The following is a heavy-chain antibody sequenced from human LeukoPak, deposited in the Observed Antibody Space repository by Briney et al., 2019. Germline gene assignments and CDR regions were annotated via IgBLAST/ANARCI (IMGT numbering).Heavy chain of an antibody. CDR1: GYSISSGYY. J-gene: IGHJ3*02. V-gene: IGHV4-38-2*01. CDR2: IYHSGNT. D-gene: IGHD6-6*01. CDR3: ARARGLNALDI. Sequence: SETLSLTCAVSGYSISSGYYWGWIRQPPGKGLEWIGSIYHSGNTYYNPSLKSRVTISVDTSKNQFSLKLSSVTAADTAEYYCARARGLNALDIWGQGTMVTVSS.